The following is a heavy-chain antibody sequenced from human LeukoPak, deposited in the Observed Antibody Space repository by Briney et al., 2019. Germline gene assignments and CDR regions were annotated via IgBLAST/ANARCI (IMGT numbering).Heavy chain of an antibody. D-gene: IGHD2-15*01. J-gene: IGHJ6*02. Sequence: GRSLRLSCAASGFTFDDYAMHWVRQAPGKGLEWVSVISWNSGSIGYADSVKGRFTISRDNATNSLYLQMNSLRAEDTALYYCAKDGGFQSYYYYGMDVWGQGTTVTVSS. CDR2: ISWNSGSI. CDR3: AKDGGFQSYYYYGMDV. CDR1: GFTFDDYA. V-gene: IGHV3-9*01.